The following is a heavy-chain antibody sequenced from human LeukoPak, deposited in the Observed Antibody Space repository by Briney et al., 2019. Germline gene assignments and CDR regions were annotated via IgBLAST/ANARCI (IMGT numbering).Heavy chain of an antibody. Sequence: SETLSLTCAVSGGSISNYYWSWIRQPPGKGLEWIGYIYSSGSANYNPSLKSRVIISGDTSKNQISLNLTSVTAADTAVYFCARHRDYYDTWGHGTLVTVSS. CDR3: ARHRDYYDT. CDR1: GGSISNYY. D-gene: IGHD3-22*01. J-gene: IGHJ4*01. V-gene: IGHV4-59*08. CDR2: IYSSGSA.